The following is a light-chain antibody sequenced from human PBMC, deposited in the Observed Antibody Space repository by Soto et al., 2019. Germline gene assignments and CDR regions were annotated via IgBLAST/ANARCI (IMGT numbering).Light chain of an antibody. CDR1: SSDIGTNT. J-gene: IGLJ1*01. CDR3: ATWDDSLFGHV. V-gene: IGLV1-44*01. CDR2: SNN. Sequence: QSVLTQPPSASGTPGQGVTISGSGSSSDIGTNTVNWYQQLPGAAPKLLIYSNNQRPSGVPDRFSGSKSGTSASLAISGLQSEDEADYYCATWDDSLFGHVFGTGTKVTVL.